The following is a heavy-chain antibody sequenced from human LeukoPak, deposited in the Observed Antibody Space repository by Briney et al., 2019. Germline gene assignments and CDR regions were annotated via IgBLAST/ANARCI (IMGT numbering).Heavy chain of an antibody. V-gene: IGHV3-NL1*01. J-gene: IGHJ4*02. Sequence: GGSLRLSCAASGFTFSSYGMHWVRQAPGKGLEWVSAISGSGGSTYYADSVKGRFTISRDNSKNTLYLQMNSLRAEDTAVYYCAKDSHGSGGSHYYFDYWGQGTLVTVSS. CDR1: GFTFSSYG. D-gene: IGHD3-10*01. CDR2: ISGSGGST. CDR3: AKDSHGSGGSHYYFDY.